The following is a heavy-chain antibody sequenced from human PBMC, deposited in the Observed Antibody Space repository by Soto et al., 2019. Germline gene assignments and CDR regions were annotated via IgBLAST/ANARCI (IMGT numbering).Heavy chain of an antibody. V-gene: IGHV1-2*02. CDR2: INPKTGDT. J-gene: IGHJ5*02. CDR1: GYTFTDFY. CDR3: ATGTNGTTGWYHP. D-gene: IGHD1-1*01. Sequence: QVQLVQSGTEVKKPGASVTVSCKSSGYTFTDFYLHWLRQAPGQGLEWVGWINPKTGDTKSSQKFQGRVTMSSDTSVSTAYIHLTSLTSDDTAMYYCATGTNGTTGWYHPWRQGTRVTVSS.